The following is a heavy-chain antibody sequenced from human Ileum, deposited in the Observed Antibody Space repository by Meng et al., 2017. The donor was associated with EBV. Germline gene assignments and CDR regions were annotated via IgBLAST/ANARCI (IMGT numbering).Heavy chain of an antibody. CDR3: ARGSSYSSGWYPDL. CDR1: GASIRTYY. D-gene: IGHD6-19*01. Sequence: QVQLEESGPGLVQPSETLSLPCTVSGASIRTYYWSWLRQSPGKGPELIGYIYSSGDTNYNPSLKSRVTISIATSKNQFSLMLNSVTAADTAVYYCARGSSYSSGWYPDLWGQGTLVTVSS. V-gene: IGHV4-59*01. J-gene: IGHJ5*02. CDR2: IYSSGDT.